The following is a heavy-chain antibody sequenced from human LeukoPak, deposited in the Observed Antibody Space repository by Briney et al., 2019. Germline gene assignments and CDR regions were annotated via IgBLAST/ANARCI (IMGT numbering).Heavy chain of an antibody. CDR3: ARDQYSSSWYERYFDY. J-gene: IGHJ4*02. Sequence: PGGSLRLSCAASGFTFSSYAMSWVRQAPGKGLEWIGRIYTSGSTNYNPSLKSRVTMSVDTSKNQFSLKLSSVTAADTAVYYCARDQYSSSWYERYFDYWGQGTLVTVSS. V-gene: IGHV4-4*07. D-gene: IGHD6-13*01. CDR1: GFTFSSYA. CDR2: IYTSGST.